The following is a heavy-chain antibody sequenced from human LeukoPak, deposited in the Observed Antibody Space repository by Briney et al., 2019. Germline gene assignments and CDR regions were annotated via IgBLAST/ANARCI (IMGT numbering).Heavy chain of an antibody. CDR3: AKDVGKWESLHFFDY. CDR1: GFTFSTNA. CDR2: ISGSGAST. Sequence: GALRLSCLTSGFTFSTNAMSWVRQAPGKGLEWISGISGSGASTYYADSVTGRFTISRDNSRNTLYLQMNSLRGDDTAVYYCAKDVGKWESLHFFDYWGQGTLVTVSS. J-gene: IGHJ4*02. D-gene: IGHD1-26*01. V-gene: IGHV3-23*01.